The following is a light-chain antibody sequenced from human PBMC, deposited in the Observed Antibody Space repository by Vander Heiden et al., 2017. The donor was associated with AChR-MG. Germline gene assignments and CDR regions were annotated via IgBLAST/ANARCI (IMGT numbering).Light chain of an antibody. CDR2: ATS. CDR3: RQVNSYPWT. V-gene: IGKV1-17*01. Sequence: DFQMTESPSFLSASVRDRVTITCRASQGIRNDLGWYQQKPGKAPKRLINATSTLESGVPSRISGSGSGTEFTLTISSLQPEDFATYYCRQVNSYPWTFGQGTRVEVK. CDR1: QGIRND. J-gene: IGKJ1*01.